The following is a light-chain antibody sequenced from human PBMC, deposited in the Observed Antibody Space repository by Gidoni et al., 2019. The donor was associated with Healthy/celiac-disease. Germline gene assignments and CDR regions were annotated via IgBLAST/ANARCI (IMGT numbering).Light chain of an antibody. CDR3: QQYGSSPLLT. V-gene: IGKV3-20*01. CDR2: GAS. CDR1: QSVSSSY. Sequence: IVLTQSPGTLSLSPGERATLSCRASQSVSSSYLAGYQQKPGQAPRLLIYGASSRATGIPDRLSGSGSGTDFTLTISRLEPEDFAVYYCQQYGSSPLLTFGGGTKVEIK. J-gene: IGKJ4*01.